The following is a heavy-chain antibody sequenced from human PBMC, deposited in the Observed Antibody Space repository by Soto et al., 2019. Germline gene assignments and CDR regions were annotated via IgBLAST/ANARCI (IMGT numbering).Heavy chain of an antibody. CDR2: ISAYNVYT. CDR1: GYTFTSYR. D-gene: IGHD3-22*01. Sequence: ASVKVSCTASGYTFTSYRISWVRQAPGQGLEWMGWISAYNVYTYYAQRVLRSVTTPSSSYTENSNFARASLRAVDLGAYDSAKGGCDDYDHLDNWGDGTRVAVSS. CDR3: AKGGCDDYDHLDN. J-gene: IGHJ4*01. V-gene: IGHV1-18*03.